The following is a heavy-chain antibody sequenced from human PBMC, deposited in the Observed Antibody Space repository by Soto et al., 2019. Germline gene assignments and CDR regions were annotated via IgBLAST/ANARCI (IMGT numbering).Heavy chain of an antibody. J-gene: IGHJ5*02. CDR3: ARDEDSSGREGWFDP. Sequence: QVQLVESGGGVVQPGRSLRLSCAASGFTFSSYAMHWVRQAPGKGLEWVAVISYDGSNKYYADSVKGRLTISRENSKNTLYLQMNSLRAEDTAVYYCARDEDSSGREGWFDPWGQGTLVTVSS. CDR2: ISYDGSNK. CDR1: GFTFSSYA. V-gene: IGHV3-30-3*01. D-gene: IGHD6-19*01.